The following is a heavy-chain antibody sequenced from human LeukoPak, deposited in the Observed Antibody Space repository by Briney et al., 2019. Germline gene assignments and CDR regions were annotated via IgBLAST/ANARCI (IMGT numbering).Heavy chain of an antibody. CDR2: ISSSSSYT. CDR3: ARDTYGYCSSTSCYGVNWFDP. V-gene: IGHV3-21*01. D-gene: IGHD2-2*03. CDR1: GFTFSSYT. J-gene: IGHJ5*02. Sequence: GGSLRLSCAASGFTFSSYTMNWVRQAPGKGLEWVSSISSSSSYTYYADSVKGRFTISRDNAKNSLYLQMNSLRAEDTAVYYCARDTYGYCSSTSCYGVNWFDPRGQGTLVTVSS.